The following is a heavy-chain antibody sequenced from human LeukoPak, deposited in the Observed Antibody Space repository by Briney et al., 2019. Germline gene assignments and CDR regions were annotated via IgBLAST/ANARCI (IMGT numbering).Heavy chain of an antibody. D-gene: IGHD3-22*01. CDR2: TRNKTNSYTT. CDR3: ARDPFDRSGYDFDY. J-gene: IGHJ4*02. V-gene: IGHV3-72*01. CDR1: GFTFSDNY. Sequence: PGGSRRLPCAASGFTFSDNYMDWFRQAPGKGLEWVGRTRNKTNSYTTEYAASVKGRFTISRDDSKNSLYLQMNSLKTEETAVYYCARDPFDRSGYDFDYWGQGTLVTVSS.